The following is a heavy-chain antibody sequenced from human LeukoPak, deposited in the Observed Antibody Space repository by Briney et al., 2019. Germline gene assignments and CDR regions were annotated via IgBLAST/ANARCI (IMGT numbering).Heavy chain of an antibody. J-gene: IGHJ5*02. V-gene: IGHV7-4-1*02. Sequence: ASVKVSCKASGYDFTSYSMIWVRQAPGQGLEWMGWIIASTGNPTYAQGFTGRFVFSLDTSVSTAYLHISSLKTEDTAMYYCARALRLGVTNWFDPWGQGTLVTVSS. D-gene: IGHD2-21*02. CDR3: ARALRLGVTNWFDP. CDR1: GYDFTSYS. CDR2: IIASTGNP.